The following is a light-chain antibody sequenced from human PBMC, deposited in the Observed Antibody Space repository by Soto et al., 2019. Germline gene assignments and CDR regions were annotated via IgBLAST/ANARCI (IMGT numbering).Light chain of an antibody. CDR3: MEGLQSRT. V-gene: IGKV2-28*01. J-gene: IGKJ1*01. Sequence: DIVMTQSPLSLPVTPGEPASISCRSSQSLLHSNGFNYLDWYLKKPGQSPQLLIYLGSNRASGVPDRFSGRGSGTDFTLEISRVEAEDVGVYYCMEGLQSRTFGQGTKVEIK. CDR2: LGS. CDR1: QSLLHSNGFNY.